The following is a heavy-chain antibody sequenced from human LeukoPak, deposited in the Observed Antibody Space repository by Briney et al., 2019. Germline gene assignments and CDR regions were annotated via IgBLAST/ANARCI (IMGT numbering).Heavy chain of an antibody. Sequence: SETLSLTCAVYGGSFSGYYWSWIRQPPGKELEWIGEINHSGSTNYNPSLKSRVTISVDTSKNQFSLKLSSVTAADTAVYYCARGHRYYDSSGTIYWYFDLWGRGTLVTVSS. CDR3: ARGHRYYDSSGTIYWYFDL. CDR2: INHSGST. CDR1: GGSFSGYY. D-gene: IGHD3-22*01. V-gene: IGHV4-34*01. J-gene: IGHJ2*01.